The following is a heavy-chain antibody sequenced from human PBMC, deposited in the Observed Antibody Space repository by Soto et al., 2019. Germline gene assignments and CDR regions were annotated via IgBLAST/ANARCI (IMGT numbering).Heavy chain of an antibody. V-gene: IGHV3-7*01. D-gene: IGHD3-22*01. J-gene: IGHJ3*02. Sequence: GGSLRLSCAASGFIFSPYWMSWVRQAPGKGPEWVANIKRDGSETHYVDSVKGRFTISRDNTKKSLYLQMKSLRVEDTAVYYCARDAYNYDSSGYYRYDAFDIWGQGTMVTVSS. CDR2: IKRDGSET. CDR1: GFIFSPYW. CDR3: ARDAYNYDSSGYYRYDAFDI.